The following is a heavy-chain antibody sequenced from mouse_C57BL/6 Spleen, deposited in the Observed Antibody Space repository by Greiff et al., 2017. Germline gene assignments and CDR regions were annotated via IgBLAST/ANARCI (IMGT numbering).Heavy chain of an antibody. J-gene: IGHJ3*01. V-gene: IGHV2-2*01. Sequence: QVQLKESGPGLVQPSQSLSITCTVSGFSLTSYGVHWVRQSPGKGLEWLGVIWSGGSTDYNAAFISRLSISKDNSKSQVFFKMNSLQADDKAVYYCARNWGWLGAYGGQGTLVTVAA. CDR1: GFSLTSYG. CDR2: IWSGGST. CDR3: ARNWGWLGAY. D-gene: IGHD1-1*02.